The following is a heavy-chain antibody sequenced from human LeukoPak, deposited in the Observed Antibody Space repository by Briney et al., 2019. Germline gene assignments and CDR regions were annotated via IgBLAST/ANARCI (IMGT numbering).Heavy chain of an antibody. V-gene: IGHV1-18*01. Sequence: AASVKVSCKASGYTFSSYGISWVRQAPGQGLGWMGGISVYNGNTKYIQKLQGRVTMTTDTSTSTAYMELRSLRSDDTAVYYCARIEYSYGSSYNYWGQGTLVTVSS. J-gene: IGHJ4*02. D-gene: IGHD5-18*01. CDR2: ISVYNGNT. CDR3: ARIEYSYGSSYNY. CDR1: GYTFSSYG.